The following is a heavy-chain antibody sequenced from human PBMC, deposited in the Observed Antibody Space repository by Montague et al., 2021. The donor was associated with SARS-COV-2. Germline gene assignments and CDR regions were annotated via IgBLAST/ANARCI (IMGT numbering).Heavy chain of an antibody. CDR1: GFPFSSFT. D-gene: IGHD4-17*01. V-gene: IGHV3-23*01. J-gene: IGHJ5*02. Sequence: SLRLSCAASGFPFSSFTMSWVRLAPGKGLEWVSTISGSGGSTWYADSVKGRFTISRDNSKSTLFLQTNSLRAEDSALYYCTGADNYGSWGRGTLVTVSS. CDR2: ISGSGGST. CDR3: TGADNYGS.